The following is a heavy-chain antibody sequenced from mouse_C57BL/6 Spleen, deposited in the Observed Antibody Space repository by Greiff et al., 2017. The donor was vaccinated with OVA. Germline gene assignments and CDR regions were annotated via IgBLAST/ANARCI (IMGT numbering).Heavy chain of an antibody. CDR2: IHPNSGST. Sequence: QVQLQQPGAELVKPGASVKLSCKASGYTFTSYWMHWVKQRPGQGLEWIGMIHPNSGSTNYNEKFKSKATLTVDKSSSTAYMELSSLTSEDSAVYYCARRDSYAMDYWGQGTSVTVSS. V-gene: IGHV1-64*01. J-gene: IGHJ4*01. D-gene: IGHD3-3*01. CDR3: ARRDSYAMDY. CDR1: GYTFTSYW.